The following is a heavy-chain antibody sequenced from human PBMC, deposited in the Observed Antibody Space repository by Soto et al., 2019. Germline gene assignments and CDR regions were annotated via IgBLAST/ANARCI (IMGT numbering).Heavy chain of an antibody. CDR2: ISGSGGST. CDR1: GFSFSSYA. CDR3: AKDKYYYDSSGYYFDAFDI. J-gene: IGHJ3*02. D-gene: IGHD3-22*01. V-gene: IGHV3-23*01. Sequence: GGSLRLSCAASGFSFSSYAMSWVRQAPGKGLEWGSAISGSGGSTYYADSVKGRFPISRDNSKNTLYLQMNSLRAEDTAVYYCAKDKYYYDSSGYYFDAFDIWGQGTMVTVSS.